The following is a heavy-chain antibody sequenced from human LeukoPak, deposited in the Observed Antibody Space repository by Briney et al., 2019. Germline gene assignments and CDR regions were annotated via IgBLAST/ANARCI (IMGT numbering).Heavy chain of an antibody. CDR1: GFTFSTYA. D-gene: IGHD6-19*01. Sequence: GGSLRLSCAASGFTFSTYAMGWVRQAPGKGLEWVSSIKGGGGDPFYADSVKGRFTISRDNSKNTLYLQMNSLRAEDTAVYYCAREEQSHAFDIWGQGTMVTVSS. V-gene: IGHV3-23*01. CDR3: AREEQSHAFDI. J-gene: IGHJ3*02. CDR2: IKGGGGDP.